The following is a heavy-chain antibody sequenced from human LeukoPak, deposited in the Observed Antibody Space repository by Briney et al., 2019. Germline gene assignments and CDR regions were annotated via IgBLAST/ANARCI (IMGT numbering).Heavy chain of an antibody. V-gene: IGHV1-8*03. CDR3: ARAKPDMVRGVITVAGAFDI. D-gene: IGHD3-10*01. Sequence: ASVKVSCKASGYTFTSYDINWVRQATGQGLEWMGWMNPNSGNTGYAQKFQGRVTITRSTSISTAYMELSSLRSEDTAVYYCARAKPDMVRGVITVAGAFDIWGQGTMVTLSS. CDR2: MNPNSGNT. J-gene: IGHJ3*02. CDR1: GYTFTSYD.